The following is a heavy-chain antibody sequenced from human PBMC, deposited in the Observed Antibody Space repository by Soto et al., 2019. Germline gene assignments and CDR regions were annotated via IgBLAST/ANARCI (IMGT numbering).Heavy chain of an antibody. D-gene: IGHD3-22*01. Sequence: ASVKVSCEASAGTFSSYAISWLRQAPGQGLEWMGGFDPEDGTANYAQKSQGRVTMTADTSTDTAYMELSSLRSEDTAVYYCATVFHDSSGYYFDYWGQGTLVTVSS. CDR1: AGTFSSYA. V-gene: IGHV1-69*06. CDR3: ATVFHDSSGYYFDY. CDR2: FDPEDGTA. J-gene: IGHJ4*02.